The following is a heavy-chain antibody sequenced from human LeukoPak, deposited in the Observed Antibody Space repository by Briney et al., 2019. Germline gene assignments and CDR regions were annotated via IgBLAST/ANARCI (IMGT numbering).Heavy chain of an antibody. D-gene: IGHD3-22*01. CDR1: GLSFSDYG. V-gene: IGHV3-33*01. J-gene: IGHJ1*01. Sequence: GGSLRLSCVVSGLSFSDYGMHWVRQAPGKGLEWVAVIWSDGSNKYYADSVKGRFTISRDNAKNSLYLQMNSLRAEDTAVYYCARYYYDSSGFGFQHWGQGTLVTVSS. CDR2: IWSDGSNK. CDR3: ARYYYDSSGFGFQH.